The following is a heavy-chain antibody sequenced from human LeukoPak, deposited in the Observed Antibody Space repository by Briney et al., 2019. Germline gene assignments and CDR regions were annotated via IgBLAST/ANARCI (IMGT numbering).Heavy chain of an antibody. V-gene: IGHV3-7*01. CDR1: GFTFSSYW. CDR3: AREGTLGAYYYYMDV. J-gene: IGHJ6*03. D-gene: IGHD1-26*01. CDR2: IKQDGSEK. Sequence: GGSLRLSCAASGFTFSSYWMSWVRQAPGKGLEWVANIKQDGSEKYYVDSVKGRFTISRDNAKNSLYLQMNSVRAEDTAVYYCAREGTLGAYYYYMDVWGKGTTVTVSS.